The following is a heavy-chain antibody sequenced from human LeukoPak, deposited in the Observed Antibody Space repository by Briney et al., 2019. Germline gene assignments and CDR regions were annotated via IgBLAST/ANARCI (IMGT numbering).Heavy chain of an antibody. V-gene: IGHV4-59*11. CDR1: GGSISSHY. D-gene: IGHD6-13*01. Sequence: SETLSLTCTVSGGSISSHYWSWIRQPPGKGLEWIGYIYYSGSTNYNFSLKSRVTISVDASKNQFSLKLTSVTAADTAVYYCARLGKYSSSWYYFDYWGQGILVTASS. CDR2: IYYSGST. J-gene: IGHJ4*02. CDR3: ARLGKYSSSWYYFDY.